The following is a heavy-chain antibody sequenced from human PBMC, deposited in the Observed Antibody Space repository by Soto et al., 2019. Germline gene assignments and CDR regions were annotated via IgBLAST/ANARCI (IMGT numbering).Heavy chain of an antibody. CDR2: IWYDGSNK. CDR3: ARAPTVYGDSAFDP. Sequence: QVQLVESGGGVVQPGRSLRLSCAASGFTFSSYGMHWVRQAPGKGLEWVAVIWYDGSNKYYADSVKGRFTISRDNSKNTLYLQMNSLRAEDTAVYYCARAPTVYGDSAFDPWGQGTLVTVSS. V-gene: IGHV3-33*01. CDR1: GFTFSSYG. D-gene: IGHD4-17*01. J-gene: IGHJ5*02.